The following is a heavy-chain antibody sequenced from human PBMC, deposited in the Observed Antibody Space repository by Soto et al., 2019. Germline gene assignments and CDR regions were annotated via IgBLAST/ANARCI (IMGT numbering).Heavy chain of an antibody. CDR2: INHSGST. D-gene: IGHD1-1*01. CDR1: GGSFSGYY. Sequence: SETLSLTCAVYGGSFSGYYWSWIRQPPGKGLEWIGEINHSGSTNYNPSLKSRVTISVDTSKNQFSLKLSSLRSEDTAVYYCARDFPTTGFDPWGQGTLVTVSS. J-gene: IGHJ5*02. CDR3: ARDFPTTGFDP. V-gene: IGHV4-34*01.